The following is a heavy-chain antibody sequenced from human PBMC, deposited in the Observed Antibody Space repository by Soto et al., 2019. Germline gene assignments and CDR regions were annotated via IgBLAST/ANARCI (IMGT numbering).Heavy chain of an antibody. V-gene: IGHV3-23*01. J-gene: IGHJ4*02. D-gene: IGHD5-12*01. Sequence: GGSLRLSCVASGFTFSTYAMSWVRQAPGKGLEWVSGISGSGGGTYYADSVKGRIAISRDDSRNTLYLQLNSLEAEDTAVYYCAKNHNSVYVGSYFDYWGQGALVTVSS. CDR3: AKNHNSVYVGSYFDY. CDR1: GFTFSTYA. CDR2: ISGSGGGT.